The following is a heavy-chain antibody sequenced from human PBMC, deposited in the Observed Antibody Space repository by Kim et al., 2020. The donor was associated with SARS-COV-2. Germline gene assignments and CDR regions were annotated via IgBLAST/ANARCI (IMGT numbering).Heavy chain of an antibody. D-gene: IGHD2-2*01. CDR2: IWYDGSNK. CDR3: AREGGLPAAMIGYYYGMDV. V-gene: IGHV3-33*01. J-gene: IGHJ6*02. CDR1: GFTFSSYG. Sequence: GGSLRLSCAASGFTFSSYGMHWVRQAPGKGLEWVAVIWYDGSNKYYADSVKGRFTISRDNSKNTLYLQMNSLRAEDTAVYYCAREGGLPAAMIGYYYGMDVWGQGTTVTVSS.